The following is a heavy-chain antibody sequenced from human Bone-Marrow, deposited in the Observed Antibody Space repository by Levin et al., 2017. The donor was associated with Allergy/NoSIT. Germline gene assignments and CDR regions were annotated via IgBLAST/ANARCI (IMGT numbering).Heavy chain of an antibody. D-gene: IGHD1-7*01. Sequence: SCAASGFTFSRYAMAWVRQAPGQGLEWVSGMSGSGGRTGYADSVKGRFTISRDNSKNIMYLQLNSLRVEDTALYYCARENNWNYDYWGQGTLVTVSS. J-gene: IGHJ4*02. CDR2: MSGSGGRT. CDR1: GFTFSRYA. CDR3: ARENNWNYDY. V-gene: IGHV3-23*01.